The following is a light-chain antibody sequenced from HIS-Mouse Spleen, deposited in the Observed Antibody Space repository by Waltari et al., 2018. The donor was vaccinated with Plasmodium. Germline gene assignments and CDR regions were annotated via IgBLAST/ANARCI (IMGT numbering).Light chain of an antibody. CDR1: SSDVGSYTL. CDR3: CSYAGSSTFVV. J-gene: IGLJ2*01. Sequence: QSALTQPASVSGSPGQSITISCTGTSSDVGSYTLVSWYQQHPGKAPKLMIYEGSKRPSGVSNRFSGSKSVNTASLTISGLQAEDEADYYCCSYAGSSTFVVFGGGTKLTVL. CDR2: EGS. V-gene: IGLV2-23*03.